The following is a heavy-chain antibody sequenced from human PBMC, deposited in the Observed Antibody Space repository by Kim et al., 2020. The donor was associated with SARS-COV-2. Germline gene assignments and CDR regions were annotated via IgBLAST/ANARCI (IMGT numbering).Heavy chain of an antibody. V-gene: IGHV4-59*01. CDR1: SGSISSYY. D-gene: IGHD6-13*01. Sequence: SETLSLTCTVSSGSISSYYWSWVRQPPGKGLEWIGYIYYSGNTDYNPSLQSRVTISIDTPKNQYSLKLSSVTAADTAVYYCAREAYNSNYYYYMDVWGKG. CDR2: IYYSGNT. J-gene: IGHJ6*03. CDR3: AREAYNSNYYYYMDV.